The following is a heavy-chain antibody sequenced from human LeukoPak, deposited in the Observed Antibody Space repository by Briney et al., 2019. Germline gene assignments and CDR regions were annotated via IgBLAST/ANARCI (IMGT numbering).Heavy chain of an antibody. V-gene: IGHV1-3*01. Sequence: GASVKVSCKASGYTFTIYAMHWVRQAPGQRLEWMGCINAGNGNTKYSQKFQGRVTITRDTSASTAYMELSSLRSEDTAVYYCARAHPYMVRGGWFDPWGQGTLVTVSS. J-gene: IGHJ5*02. CDR1: GYTFTIYA. CDR3: ARAHPYMVRGGWFDP. D-gene: IGHD3-10*01. CDR2: INAGNGNT.